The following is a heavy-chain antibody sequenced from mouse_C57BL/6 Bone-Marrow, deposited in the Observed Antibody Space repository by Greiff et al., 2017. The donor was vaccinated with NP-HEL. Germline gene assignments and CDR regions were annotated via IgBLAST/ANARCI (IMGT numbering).Heavy chain of an antibody. CDR3: ARSHITTVVNLDY. CDR2: IHPNSGST. CDR1: GYTFTSYW. Sequence: QVQLQQPGAELVKPGASVKLSCKASGYTFTSYWMHWVKQRPGQGLEWIGMIHPNSGSTNYNEKFKSKATLTVDKSSSTAYMQLSSLTSEDSAVYYCARSHITTVVNLDYWGQGTTLTVSS. V-gene: IGHV1-64*01. J-gene: IGHJ2*01. D-gene: IGHD1-1*01.